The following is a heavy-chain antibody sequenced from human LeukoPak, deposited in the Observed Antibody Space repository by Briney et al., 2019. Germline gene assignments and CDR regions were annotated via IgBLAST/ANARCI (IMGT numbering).Heavy chain of an antibody. D-gene: IGHD6-19*01. J-gene: IGHJ6*03. V-gene: IGHV4-59*12. Sequence: SETLSLTCTFSGDSFSSYYWTWIRQPPGMGLEWIGHIVYSGTTNYNPSLKSRVTMLIDTSKNQFSLKLSSVTAADTAVYYCARVAVGSGWTNYYYYYMDVWGKGTTVTVSS. CDR3: ARVAVGSGWTNYYYYYMDV. CDR2: IVYSGTT. CDR1: GDSFSSYY.